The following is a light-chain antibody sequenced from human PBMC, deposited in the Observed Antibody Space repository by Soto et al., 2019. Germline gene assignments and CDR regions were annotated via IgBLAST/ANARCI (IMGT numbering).Light chain of an antibody. CDR1: SSDVGGYNY. J-gene: IGLJ1*01. V-gene: IGLV2-14*01. CDR3: SSYTSSSTYV. CDR2: DVS. Sequence: QLVLTQPASVSGSPGQSITISCNGTSSDVGGYNYVSWYQQHPGKAPKLMIYDVSNRPSGVSNRFSGSKSGNTASLTISGLQAEDEADYYCSSYTSSSTYVFGTGTKLTVL.